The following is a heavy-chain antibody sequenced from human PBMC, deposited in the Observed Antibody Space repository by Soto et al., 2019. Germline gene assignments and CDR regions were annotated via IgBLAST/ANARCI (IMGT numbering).Heavy chain of an antibody. CDR3: ARHKVVAAAGIYGMDV. CDR1: GYSFTLYW. D-gene: IGHD6-13*01. CDR2: IDPSDSYT. J-gene: IGHJ6*01. Sequence: PGESLTISCKGSGYSFTLYWISWVLQMPGKGLEWMGRIDPSDSYTNYSPSFQGHVTISADKSISTAYLQWSSLKASDTAMYYCARHKVVAAAGIYGMDVWGQGTTVTVSS. V-gene: IGHV5-10-1*01.